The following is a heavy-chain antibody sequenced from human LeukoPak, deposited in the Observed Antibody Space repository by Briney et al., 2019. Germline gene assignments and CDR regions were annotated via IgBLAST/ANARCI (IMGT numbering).Heavy chain of an antibody. V-gene: IGHV3-48*01. J-gene: IGHJ4*02. D-gene: IGHD3-9*01. CDR1: GFTFSSYS. CDR3: ARDYENLTGSKTRFHY. CDR2: ISSSSSTI. Sequence: GGSLRLSCAASGFTFSSYSMNWVRQAPGKGLEWVSYISSSSSTIYYADSVKGRFTISRDNAKNSLYLQMNSLGAEDTAVYYCARDYENLTGSKTRFHYWGQGTLVTVSS.